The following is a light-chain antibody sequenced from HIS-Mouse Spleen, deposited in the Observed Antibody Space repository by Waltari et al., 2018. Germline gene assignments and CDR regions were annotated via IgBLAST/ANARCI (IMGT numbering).Light chain of an antibody. CDR1: QSISSW. J-gene: IGKJ1*01. Sequence: DIQMTQSPSTLSASVGDRVTITCRASQSISSWLAWYQQKPGKAPKLLIYKASSLESGVASRFSGSGSGTECTLTISSLQTDDFATYYCQQYNSYTWTFGQGTKVEIK. V-gene: IGKV1-5*03. CDR2: KAS. CDR3: QQYNSYTWT.